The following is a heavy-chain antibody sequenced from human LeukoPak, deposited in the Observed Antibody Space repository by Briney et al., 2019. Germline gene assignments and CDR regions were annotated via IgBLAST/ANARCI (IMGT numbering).Heavy chain of an antibody. CDR2: IIPIFGTA. CDR1: GGTFSSYA. J-gene: IGHJ4*02. V-gene: IGHV1-69*06. Sequence: ASVKVSCKASGGTFSSYAISLVRHAPGQGLEWMGRIIPIFGTANYAQKFQGRVTITADKSTSTAYMELSSLRSEDTAVYYCARAPGTTGFDYWGQGTLVTVSS. CDR3: ARAPGTTGFDY. D-gene: IGHD1-1*01.